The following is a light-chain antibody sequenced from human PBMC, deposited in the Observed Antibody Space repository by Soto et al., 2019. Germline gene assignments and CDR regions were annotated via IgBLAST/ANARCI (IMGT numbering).Light chain of an antibody. Sequence: QSALTQPPSVSGAPWQRVTISCTGSSSNIGAGYDVHWYQQLPGTAPKLLIYGNSNRPSGVPDRFSGSKSGTSASLAITGLQAEDEADYYCQSYDSSLSGLYVFGTGTKVPVL. CDR3: QSYDSSLSGLYV. CDR1: SSNIGAGYD. J-gene: IGLJ1*01. V-gene: IGLV1-40*01. CDR2: GNS.